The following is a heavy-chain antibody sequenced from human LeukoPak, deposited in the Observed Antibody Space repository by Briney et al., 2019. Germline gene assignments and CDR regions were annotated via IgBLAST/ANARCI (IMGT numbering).Heavy chain of an antibody. V-gene: IGHV1-2*02. CDR3: ARSGSTGYSLDY. CDR2: IDPNSGDT. J-gene: IGHJ4*02. CDR1: GYSFTYYF. Sequence: ASVTVSFKASGYSFTYYFIHWVRQAPGQGLEWMGCIDPNSGDTKYAQKFQGRVSMPSDTSTRTAYMELSRLRSDDTAVYFCARSGSTGYSLDYWGQGTLVTVSS. D-gene: IGHD3-22*01.